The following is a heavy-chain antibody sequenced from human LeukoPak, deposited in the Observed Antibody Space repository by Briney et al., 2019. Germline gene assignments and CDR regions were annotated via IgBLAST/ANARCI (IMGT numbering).Heavy chain of an antibody. J-gene: IGHJ4*02. CDR1: GFTFSSYG. CDR2: ISYDGSNK. Sequence: GGSLRLSCAASGFTFSSYGIHWVRQAPGKGLEWGAVISYDGSNKYYADSVKGRFTISRDNSKNTLYLPMNSLRAEDTAVYYCAKDVGWNYSYYFDYWGQGTLVTVSS. CDR3: AKDVGWNYSYYFDY. V-gene: IGHV3-30*18. D-gene: IGHD1-7*01.